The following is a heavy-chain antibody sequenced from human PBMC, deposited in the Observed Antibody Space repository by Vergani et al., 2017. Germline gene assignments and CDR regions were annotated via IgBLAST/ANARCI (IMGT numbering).Heavy chain of an antibody. CDR2: SRNKARSYTT. Sequence: EVQLVESGGGLVQPGGSLRLSCAASGFTLSDHVMDWVRQGPGKGLEWVGRSRNKARSYTTEYSASVKGRFTISRDDSRNSLYLQMNSLKTEDTAVYYCATLPLQKQQQGTSLGQGTLVTVSS. V-gene: IGHV3-72*01. CDR3: ATLPLQKQQQGTS. J-gene: IGHJ5*02. CDR1: GFTLSDHV. D-gene: IGHD6-13*01.